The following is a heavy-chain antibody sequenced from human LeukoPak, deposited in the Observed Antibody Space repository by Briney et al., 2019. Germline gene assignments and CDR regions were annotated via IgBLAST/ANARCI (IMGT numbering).Heavy chain of an antibody. D-gene: IGHD1-26*01. CDR1: GGSISSSSYY. J-gene: IGHJ5*02. Sequence: SETLSLTCTVSGGSISSSSYYWGWIRQPPGKGLEWIGSIYYSGSTYYNPSLKSRVTISVDTSKNQFSLKLSSVTAADTAVYYCARRRGSGSYSRWFDPWGQGTLVTVSS. CDR3: ARRRGSGSYSRWFDP. V-gene: IGHV4-39*07. CDR2: IYYSGST.